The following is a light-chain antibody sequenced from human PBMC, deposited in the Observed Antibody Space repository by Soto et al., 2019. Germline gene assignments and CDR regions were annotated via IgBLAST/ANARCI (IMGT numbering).Light chain of an antibody. Sequence: IQLTQSPSFLSASLGDRVAITCRASQSIDSWLAWYQHKPGKAPKLLIFKASTLETGVPSRFSGSGSETEFTLTISSLQPDDSATYYCQPYNSYSRTFGQGTKVE. J-gene: IGKJ1*01. CDR1: QSIDSW. CDR2: KAS. V-gene: IGKV1-5*03. CDR3: QPYNSYSRT.